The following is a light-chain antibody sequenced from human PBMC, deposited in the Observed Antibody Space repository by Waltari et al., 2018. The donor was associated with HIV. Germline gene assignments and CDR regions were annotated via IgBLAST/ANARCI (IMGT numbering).Light chain of an antibody. CDR1: QSVSSSY. J-gene: IGKJ2*03. Sequence: EIVWTQSPGTLSLSPGERATLSCRASQSVSSSYLAWYQQKPGQAPRLLIYGASSRATGIPDRFSGSGSGTDFTLTISRLEPEDFAVYYCQQYGNSPDSFGQGTKLEIK. CDR3: QQYGNSPDS. V-gene: IGKV3-20*01. CDR2: GAS.